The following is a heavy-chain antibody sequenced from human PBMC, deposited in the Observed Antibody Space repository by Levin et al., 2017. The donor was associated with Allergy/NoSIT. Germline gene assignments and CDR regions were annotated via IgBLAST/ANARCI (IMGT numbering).Heavy chain of an antibody. V-gene: IGHV1-2*02. J-gene: IGHJ4*02. CDR3: ARSMTAGGTLYFDY. CDR2: INPNTGAT. D-gene: IGHD6-13*01. Sequence: GESLKISCQASGYTFTGYYIHWVRQAPGQGLEWVGLINPNTGATQYAQKFQGRVTMTRDTSIVTTYMELRSLGSDDTAVYYCARSMTAGGTLYFDYWGQGSLVTVSS. CDR1: GYTFTGYY.